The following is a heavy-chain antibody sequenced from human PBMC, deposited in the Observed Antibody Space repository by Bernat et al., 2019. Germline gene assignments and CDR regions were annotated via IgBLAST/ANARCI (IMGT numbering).Heavy chain of an antibody. CDR1: GFTFSNAW. D-gene: IGHD2-2*01. CDR3: ARAHYCSSISCYDEDHYYYYGMDV. V-gene: IGHV4-34*01. Sequence: VQLVESGGGLIKPGGSLRLSCATSGFTFSNAWMNWVRQAPGKGLEWIGEIKHSGSTNYNPSLKSRVTMSVDTSKNQFSLKLSSVTAADTAVYYCARAHYCSSISCYDEDHYYYYGMDVWGQGTTVTVSS. CDR2: IKHSGST. J-gene: IGHJ6*02.